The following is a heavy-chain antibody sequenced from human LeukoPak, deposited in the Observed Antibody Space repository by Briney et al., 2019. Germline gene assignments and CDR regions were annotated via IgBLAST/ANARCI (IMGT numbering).Heavy chain of an antibody. V-gene: IGHV3-43*01. J-gene: IGHJ4*02. Sequence: GGSLRLSCGASGFNFDDYTMHWVRQTPGKGLEWVSLISWDGSGTYYADSVKGRFTVSRDNSKNSLYLQMNSLRTDDTALYSCTKIGVADSLDSWGQGTLVTVSS. D-gene: IGHD6-19*01. CDR1: GFNFDDYT. CDR3: TKIGVADSLDS. CDR2: ISWDGSGT.